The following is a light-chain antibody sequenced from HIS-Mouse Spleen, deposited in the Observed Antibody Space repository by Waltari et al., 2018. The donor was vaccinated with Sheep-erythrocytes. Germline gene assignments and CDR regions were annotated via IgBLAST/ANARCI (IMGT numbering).Light chain of an antibody. CDR1: QGISSW. Sequence: DIQMTQSPSSVSASVGDRVTITCRASQGISSWLAWCQQKPGKAPKLLIYAASSLQSGVPSRISGSGSGTDFTLTISRLQPEDFATYYCQQAHSFPITFGQGTRLEIK. J-gene: IGKJ5*01. CDR3: QQAHSFPIT. V-gene: IGKV1-12*01. CDR2: AAS.